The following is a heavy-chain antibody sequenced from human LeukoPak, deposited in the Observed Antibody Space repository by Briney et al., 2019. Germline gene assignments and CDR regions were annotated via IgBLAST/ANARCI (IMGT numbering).Heavy chain of an antibody. CDR3: ARDMGYCSGGSCYLYYFGY. J-gene: IGHJ4*02. Sequence: GGSLRLSCAASGFTFSSYSMNWVRQAPGKGLEWVSSISSSSSYIYYADSVKGRFTISRDNAKNSLYLQMNSLRAEDTAVYYCARDMGYCSGGSCYLYYFGYWGQGTLVTVSS. CDR1: GFTFSSYS. D-gene: IGHD2-15*01. V-gene: IGHV3-21*01. CDR2: ISSSSSYI.